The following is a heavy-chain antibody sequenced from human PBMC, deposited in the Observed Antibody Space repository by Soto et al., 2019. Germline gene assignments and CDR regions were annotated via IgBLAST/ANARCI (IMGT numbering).Heavy chain of an antibody. V-gene: IGHV4-59*01. D-gene: IGHD1-1*01. CDR2: GYYSRST. CDR1: GASISSYD. CDR3: ARETTPSL. J-gene: IGHJ4*02. Sequence: QVQLQESGPGLVKPSETLSLTCTVSGASISSYDCSWIRQPPGKGLEWMGYGYYSRSTNYNPNLKSRVTIAIDTSKNQFYLKLSSVTAADTSMYYCARETTPSLWGQGTLVTVSS.